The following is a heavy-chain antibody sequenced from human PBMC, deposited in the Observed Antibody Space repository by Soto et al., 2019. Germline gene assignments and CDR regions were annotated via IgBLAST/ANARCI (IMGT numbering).Heavy chain of an antibody. CDR1: GDSVTSVSDH. J-gene: IGHJ6*02. V-gene: IGHV4-61*01. Sequence: QVQLQASGPGLVKPSETLSLTCTVSGDSVTSVSDHWSWLRQPPGKGLEWIGYIYYSGSADYNPSLGSRVTISIDTSKNQFSLKLTSVTAADTAVYYCARGVGFGYYYYHMDLWGQGTTVTVSS. CDR2: IYYSGSA. D-gene: IGHD3-10*01. CDR3: ARGVGFGYYYYHMDL.